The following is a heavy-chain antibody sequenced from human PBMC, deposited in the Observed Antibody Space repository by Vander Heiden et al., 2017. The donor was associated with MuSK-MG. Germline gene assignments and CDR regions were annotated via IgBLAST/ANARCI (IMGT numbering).Heavy chain of an antibody. D-gene: IGHD6-19*01. Sequence: QVQLVLSGAEVKKPGASVKFSCKAFGYTFPSYNKHWVRQAPGQGLEWMGIINPSGGSTSYAQKFQGRVTMTRDTSTSTVYMELSSLRSEDTAVYYCARAPLGYSSGWYPPGDYWGQGTLVTVSS. J-gene: IGHJ4*02. V-gene: IGHV1-46*03. CDR3: ARAPLGYSSGWYPPGDY. CDR1: GYTFPSYN. CDR2: INPSGGST.